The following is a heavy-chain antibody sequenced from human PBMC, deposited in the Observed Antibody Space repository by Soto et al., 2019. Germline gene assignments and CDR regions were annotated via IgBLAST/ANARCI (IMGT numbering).Heavy chain of an antibody. V-gene: IGHV1-69*01. CDR3: ASCSGGSCQGDYYYGMDV. CDR1: GGTFSSYA. D-gene: IGHD2-15*01. CDR2: IIPIFGTA. J-gene: IGHJ6*02. Sequence: QVQLVQSGAEVKKPGSSVKVSCKASGGTFSSYAISWVRQAPGQGLEWMGGIIPIFGTANYAQKFQGRVTITADESTSTAYMELSSLRSEDTAVYYCASCSGGSCQGDYYYGMDVWGQGTTVTVSS.